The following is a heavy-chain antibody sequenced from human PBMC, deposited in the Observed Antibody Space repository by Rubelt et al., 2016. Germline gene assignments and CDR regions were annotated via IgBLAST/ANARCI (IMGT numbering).Heavy chain of an antibody. Sequence: EVQLVESGGGLVKPGGSLRLSCAASGFSFSRYDMHWVRQTPENGLEWVSSIGSAGDTYYLGSVKGRFTISRTNAKDSLYLQKNSLRAGDTAMYYCARDSSEWSRDYWGQGTLVTVSS. CDR1: GFSFSRYD. CDR3: ARDSSEWSRDY. V-gene: IGHV3-13*04. J-gene: IGHJ4*02. CDR2: IGSAGDT. D-gene: IGHD6-19*01.